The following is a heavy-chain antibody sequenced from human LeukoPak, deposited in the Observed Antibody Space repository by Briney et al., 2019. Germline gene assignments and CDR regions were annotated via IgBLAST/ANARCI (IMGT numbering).Heavy chain of an antibody. CDR2: TYYRSKWYN. D-gene: IGHD6-13*01. CDR1: GDSVSSNSAA. Sequence: SQTLSLTCAISGDSVSSNSAAWNWIRQSPSRGLEWLGRTYYRSKWYNDYAVSVKSRITINPDTSKNQFSLQLNSVTPEDTAVYYCAREEEGIAAAAANPLFDYWGQGTLVTVSS. J-gene: IGHJ4*02. CDR3: AREEEGIAAAAANPLFDY. V-gene: IGHV6-1*01.